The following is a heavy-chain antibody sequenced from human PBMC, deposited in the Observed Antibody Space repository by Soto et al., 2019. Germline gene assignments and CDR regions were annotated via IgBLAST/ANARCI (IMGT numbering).Heavy chain of an antibody. CDR3: ARLGFNYDFLSGYYNVHHYYGIDV. Sequence: PGESLKISCKGSGYSFTNYWIAWVRQMPGEGLEWMEIIFSGYSDTRYSPSFQGQVTISADKSINSVYLQWSSLKASDTATYYCARLGFNYDFLSGYYNVHHYYGIDVWGQGTTVTV. CDR2: IFSGYSDT. V-gene: IGHV5-51*01. D-gene: IGHD3-3*01. CDR1: GYSFTNYW. J-gene: IGHJ6*02.